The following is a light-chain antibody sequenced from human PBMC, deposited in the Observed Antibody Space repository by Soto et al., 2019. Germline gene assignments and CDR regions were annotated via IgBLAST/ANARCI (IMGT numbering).Light chain of an antibody. V-gene: IGLV2-23*01. CDR1: SSDVGSYNL. CDR2: KGS. J-gene: IGLJ3*02. Sequence: QSALTQPASVSGSPGQSITISCTGTSSDVGSYNLVSWYQQHPGKAPKLMIYKGSKRPSGVSNRFSGSKSGNTASLTISGLQAEDEADYHCSSFAGSSTWVFGGGTKLTVL. CDR3: SSFAGSSTWV.